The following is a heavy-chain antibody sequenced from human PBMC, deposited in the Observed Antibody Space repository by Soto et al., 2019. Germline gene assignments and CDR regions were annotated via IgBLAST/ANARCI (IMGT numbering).Heavy chain of an antibody. CDR2: IFYSGST. V-gene: IGHV4-59*01. J-gene: IGHJ5*02. D-gene: IGHD2-8*01. CDR1: GASISDNY. CDR3: ARIDPPLMLAWSDP. Sequence: QVQLQESGPGLVKPSETLSLTCTLSGASISDNYWSWIRQPPGKGLEWIGYIFYSGSTNYNPSIESRVTISIDTPKNQFSLRLNSVTAADTALYYCARIDPPLMLAWSDPWGQGTLVTVS.